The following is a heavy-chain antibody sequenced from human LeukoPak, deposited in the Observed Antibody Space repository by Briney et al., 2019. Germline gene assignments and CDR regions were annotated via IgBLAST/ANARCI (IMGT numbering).Heavy chain of an antibody. J-gene: IGHJ3*02. D-gene: IGHD2-2*01. Sequence: PSETLSLTCTVSGGSIGSSSYYWGWIRQPPGKGLEWIGSIYYSGSTYYNPSLKSRVTISVDTSKNQFSLKLSSVTAADTAVYYCARRGFVVVPAATYDAFDIWGQGTMVTVSS. CDR2: IYYSGST. CDR1: GGSIGSSSYY. V-gene: IGHV4-39*01. CDR3: ARRGFVVVPAATYDAFDI.